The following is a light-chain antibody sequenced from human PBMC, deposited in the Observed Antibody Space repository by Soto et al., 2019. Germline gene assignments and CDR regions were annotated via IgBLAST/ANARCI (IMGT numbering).Light chain of an antibody. J-gene: IGLJ2*01. CDR1: SSNIGAGYD. CDR2: GNT. Sequence: QSVLTQPPSVSGAPGQRVTISCTGSSSNIGAGYDVHWYQQFPGTTPKFLIYGNTNRPSGVPDRFSASKSGTSASLDITGLQAEDEAEYFCQSYDSSLTAVFGGGTKVTVL. V-gene: IGLV1-40*01. CDR3: QSYDSSLTAV.